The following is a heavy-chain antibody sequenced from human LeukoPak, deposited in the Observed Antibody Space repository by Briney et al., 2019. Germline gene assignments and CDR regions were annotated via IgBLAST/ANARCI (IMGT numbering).Heavy chain of an antibody. CDR1: GFTFSSYG. CDR2: IRYDGSNK. D-gene: IGHD3-22*01. V-gene: IGHV3-30*02. J-gene: IGHJ4*02. CDR3: ARGASSAYYVDY. Sequence: GGSLRLSCAASGFTFSSYGMHWVRQAPGKGLEWVAFIRYDGSNKYYADSVKGRFTISRDNSKNTLYLQMNSLRAEDTAVYYCARGASSAYYVDYWSQGTLVSVSS.